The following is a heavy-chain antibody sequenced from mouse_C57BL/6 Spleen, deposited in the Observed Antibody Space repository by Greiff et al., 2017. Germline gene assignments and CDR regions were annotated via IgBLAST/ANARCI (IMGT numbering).Heavy chain of an antibody. CDR1: GYTFTSYW. CDR3: AREDYSGKSLDD. Sequence: VQLQQPGAELVKPGASVKLSCKASGYTFTSYWMHWVKQRPGRGLEWIGRIDPKSGGTKYNEKFKSKATLTVATSSSTAYMQLISLTSEDSAVYYCAREDYSGKSLDDWGQGTTLTVSS. J-gene: IGHJ2*01. D-gene: IGHD2-4*01. CDR2: IDPKSGGT. V-gene: IGHV1-72*01.